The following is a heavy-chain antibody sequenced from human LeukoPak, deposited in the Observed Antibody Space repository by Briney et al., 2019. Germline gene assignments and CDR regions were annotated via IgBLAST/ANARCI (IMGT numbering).Heavy chain of an antibody. CDR1: GGSISSGGYS. J-gene: IGHJ6*02. CDR2: IYQNGNT. CDR3: ARVAAYYGMDV. D-gene: IGHD6-13*01. Sequence: SETLSLTCAVSGGSISSGGYSWSWIRQPPGKGLEWIGYIYQNGNTYYNPSLKSRVTISVDRSKNQFSLNLSSVTAADTAVYYCARVAAYYGMDVWGQGTTVTVSS. V-gene: IGHV4-30-2*01.